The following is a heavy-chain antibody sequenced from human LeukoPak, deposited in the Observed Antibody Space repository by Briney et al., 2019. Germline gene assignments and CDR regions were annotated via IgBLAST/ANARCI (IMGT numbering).Heavy chain of an antibody. J-gene: IGHJ6*03. Sequence: SQTLCLTSTVSGGSIRGGRYYLAWVRQPPGRGLEWIASISYNGIPYYNPALKSRVTISVDTSQNQFSLKLSSVTAADTGVYFCARDIPIAVAGGYYMDVWGKGTTVTGSS. D-gene: IGHD6-19*01. CDR2: ISYNGIP. CDR1: GGSIRGGRYY. V-gene: IGHV4-39*07. CDR3: ARDIPIAVAGGYYMDV.